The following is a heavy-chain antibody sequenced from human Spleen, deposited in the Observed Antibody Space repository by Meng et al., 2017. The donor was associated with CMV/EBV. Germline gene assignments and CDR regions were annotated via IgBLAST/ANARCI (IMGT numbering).Heavy chain of an antibody. CDR2: INPSGGST. J-gene: IGHJ6*02. CDR1: GYTFTGYY. Sequence: ASVKVSCKASGYTFTGYYMHWVRQAPGQGLEWMGIINPSGGSTSYAQKFQGRVTMTRDTSTSTVYMELSSLRSEDTAVYYCARVGSGYYYYYGMDVWGQGTTVTVSS. V-gene: IGHV1-46*01. D-gene: IGHD3-10*01. CDR3: ARVGSGYYYYYGMDV.